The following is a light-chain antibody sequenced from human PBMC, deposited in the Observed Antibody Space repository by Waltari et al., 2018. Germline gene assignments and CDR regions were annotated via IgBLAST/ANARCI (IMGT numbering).Light chain of an antibody. J-gene: IGKJ1*01. CDR3: QQVDSFPRT. CDR2: DAA. CDR1: QGISSR. V-gene: IGKV1-12*01. Sequence: DIQMTQSPSSVSASVGDRVTLTCRASQGISSRLAWYQKKPGKAPKLLIYDAASLHSGVPSRFSGSGSGTEFTLTISSLQPEDFATYYCQQVDSFPRTFGQGTKVEVK.